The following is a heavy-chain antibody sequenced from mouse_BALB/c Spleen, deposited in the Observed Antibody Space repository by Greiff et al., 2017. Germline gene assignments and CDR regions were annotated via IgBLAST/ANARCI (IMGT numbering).Heavy chain of an antibody. CDR1: GYAFSSYW. Sequence: QVQLQQSGAELVRPGSSVKISCKASGYAFSSYWMNWVKQRPGQGLEWIGQIYPGDGDTNYNGKFKGKATLTADKSSSTAYMQLSSLTSEDSAVYFWAREGDYDYDGRYAMDYWGQGTSVTVSS. D-gene: IGHD2-4*01. V-gene: IGHV1-80*01. CDR3: AREGDYDYDGRYAMDY. J-gene: IGHJ4*01. CDR2: IYPGDGDT.